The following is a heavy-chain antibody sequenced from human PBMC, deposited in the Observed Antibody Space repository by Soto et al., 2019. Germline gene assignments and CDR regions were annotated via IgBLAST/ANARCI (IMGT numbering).Heavy chain of an antibody. Sequence: SETLSLTCTVSGGSISSYYWSWIRQPPGKGLEWIGYIYYSGSTNYNPSLKSRVTISVDTSKNQFSLKLSSVTAADTAVYYCARRVSSSSYFDYWGQGTLVTVSS. V-gene: IGHV4-59*08. CDR1: GGSISSYY. D-gene: IGHD6-6*01. J-gene: IGHJ4*02. CDR2: IYYSGST. CDR3: ARRVSSSSYFDY.